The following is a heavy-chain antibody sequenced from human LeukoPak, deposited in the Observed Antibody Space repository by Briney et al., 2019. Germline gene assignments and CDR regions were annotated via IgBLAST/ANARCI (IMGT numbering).Heavy chain of an antibody. V-gene: IGHV1-2*02. D-gene: IGHD6-19*01. Sequence: ASVKVSCKASGYTFTGYYMHWVRQAPRQGLEWMGWINPNSGGTNYAQKFQGRVTMTRDTSISTAYMELSRLRSDDTAVYYCARGVDSSGWPFDYWGQGTLVTVSS. J-gene: IGHJ4*02. CDR3: ARGVDSSGWPFDY. CDR2: INPNSGGT. CDR1: GYTFTGYY.